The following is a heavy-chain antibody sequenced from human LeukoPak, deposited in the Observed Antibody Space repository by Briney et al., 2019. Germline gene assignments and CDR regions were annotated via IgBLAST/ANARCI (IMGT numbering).Heavy chain of an antibody. CDR1: GFTFSDYY. J-gene: IGHJ6*02. D-gene: IGHD3-22*01. V-gene: IGHV3-11*04. Sequence: GGSLRLSCAASGFTFSDYYMSWIRQAPGKGLEWVSYISSSSSTIYYADSVKGRFTISRDNAKNSLYLQMNSLRAEDTAVYYCASPYYYDSSGYYSQDYYYYGMDVWGQGTTVTVSS. CDR2: ISSSSSTI. CDR3: ASPYYYDSSGYYSQDYYYYGMDV.